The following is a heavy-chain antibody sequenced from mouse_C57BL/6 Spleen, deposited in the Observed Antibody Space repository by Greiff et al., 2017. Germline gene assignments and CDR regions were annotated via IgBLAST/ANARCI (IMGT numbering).Heavy chain of an antibody. CDR3: ARDGDGYYDYCDY. CDR2: IYPGNGDT. J-gene: IGHJ2*01. D-gene: IGHD2-3*01. Sequence: LQQSGAELVRPGASVKMSCKASGYTFTSYNMHWVKQTPRQGLEWIGDIYPGNGDTYYNQKFKGKATLTVDTSSSTAYMQLSSLTSEDSEVYFCARDGDGYYDYCDYWGQGTTLTVSS. V-gene: IGHV1-12*01. CDR1: GYTFTSYN.